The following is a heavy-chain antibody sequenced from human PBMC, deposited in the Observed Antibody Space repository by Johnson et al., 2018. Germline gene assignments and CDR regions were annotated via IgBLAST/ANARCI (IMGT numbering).Heavy chain of an antibody. CDR1: GFSFSHYG. V-gene: IGHV3-33*01. CDR3: ARRQQGVHGVDV. D-gene: IGHD6-13*01. J-gene: IGHJ6*02. Sequence: QVQLVESGGGVVQPGRSLRLSCAASGFSFSHYGMHWVRQAPGTGLEWVAVIWSDGSDKYYADSVKGRFIISRDNSKNTRSLQMNSLRAEDTAVYYCARRQQGVHGVDVWGQGTTVTVSS. CDR2: IWSDGSDK.